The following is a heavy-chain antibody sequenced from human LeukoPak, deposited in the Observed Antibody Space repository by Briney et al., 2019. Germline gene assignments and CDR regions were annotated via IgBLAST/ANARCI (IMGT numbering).Heavy chain of an antibody. V-gene: IGHV3-21*01. CDR2: ISSSSSYI. J-gene: IGHJ4*02. CDR1: GFTFSSYS. D-gene: IGHD2-8*01. Sequence: GGSLRLSCAASGFTFSSYSMNWVCQAPGKGLEWVSSISSSSSYIYYADSVKGRFTISRDNAKNSLYLQMNSRRAEDTAVYYCARVVYSGGFDYWGQGTLVTVSS. CDR3: ARVVYSGGFDY.